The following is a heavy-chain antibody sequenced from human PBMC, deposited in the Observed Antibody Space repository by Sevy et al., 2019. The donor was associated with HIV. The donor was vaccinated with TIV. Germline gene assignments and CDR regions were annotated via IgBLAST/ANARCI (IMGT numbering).Heavy chain of an antibody. Sequence: GGSLRLSCAASGFTFTEFVMSWVRQAPGKGLEWVSTINSGGGSTYYADSVKGRFAISRDNSQNTLDLQMNSLRAEDTVVYYCAEDVVGGYYGSSGYSDHWGQGTLVTVSS. J-gene: IGHJ4*02. CDR3: AEDVVGGYYGSSGYSDH. V-gene: IGHV3-23*01. CDR1: GFTFTEFV. D-gene: IGHD3-22*01. CDR2: INSGGGST.